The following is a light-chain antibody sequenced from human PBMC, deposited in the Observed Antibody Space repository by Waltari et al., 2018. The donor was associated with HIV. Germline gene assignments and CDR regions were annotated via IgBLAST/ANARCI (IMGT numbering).Light chain of an antibody. CDR1: SSDVGGYNY. CDR2: EVN. J-gene: IGLJ3*02. V-gene: IGLV2-14*01. CDR3: SSYTSTNTLV. Sequence: QSALTQPASVSGSPGQSITISCTGPSSDVGGYNYVSWYQQHPGKAPKLMIYEVNNRPSGVSNRFSGSKSGNRASLTISGLQAEDEADYYCSSYTSTNTLVFGGGTKLTVL.